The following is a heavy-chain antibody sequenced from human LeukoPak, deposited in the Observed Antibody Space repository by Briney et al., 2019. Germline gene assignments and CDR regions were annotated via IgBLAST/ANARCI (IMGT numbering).Heavy chain of an antibody. V-gene: IGHV1-24*01. CDR1: GYTLTELS. CDR3: ATEELERGWAYFDY. J-gene: IGHJ4*02. D-gene: IGHD1-1*01. Sequence: ASVKVSCKVSGYTLTELSMHWVRQAPGKGLEWMGGFDPEDGETIYAQKFQGRVTMTEGTSTDTAYMELSSLRSEDTAVYYCATEELERGWAYFDYWGQGTLVTVSS. CDR2: FDPEDGET.